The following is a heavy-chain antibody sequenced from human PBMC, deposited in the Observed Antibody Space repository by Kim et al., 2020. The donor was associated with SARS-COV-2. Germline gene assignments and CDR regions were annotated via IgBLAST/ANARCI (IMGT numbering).Heavy chain of an antibody. D-gene: IGHD1-26*01. Sequence: SVKVSCKASGGTFSSYAISWVRQAPGQGLEWMGGIIPIFGTANYAQKFQGRVTITADESTSTAYMELSSLRSEDTAVYYCARDFSGGSYSRLDYWGQGTLVTVSS. CDR2: IIPIFGTA. CDR3: ARDFSGGSYSRLDY. J-gene: IGHJ4*02. V-gene: IGHV1-69*13. CDR1: GGTFSSYA.